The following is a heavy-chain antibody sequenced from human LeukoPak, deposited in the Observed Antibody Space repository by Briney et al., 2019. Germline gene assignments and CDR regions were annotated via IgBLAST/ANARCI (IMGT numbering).Heavy chain of an antibody. CDR2: ISAYNGNT. Sequence: ASVKVSCKASGYTFTSYGISWVRQAPGQGLEWMGWISAYNGNTNYAQKLQGRVTMTTDTSTSTAYTELRSLRSDDTAVYYCARAIGFAVTSFDYWGPGTLVTVSS. CDR3: ARAIGFAVTSFDY. V-gene: IGHV1-18*01. J-gene: IGHJ4*02. CDR1: GYTFTSYG. D-gene: IGHD3-10*01.